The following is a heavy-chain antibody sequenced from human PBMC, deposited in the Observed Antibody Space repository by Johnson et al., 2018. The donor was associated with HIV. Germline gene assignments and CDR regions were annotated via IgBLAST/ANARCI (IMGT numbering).Heavy chain of an antibody. Sequence: QVQLVESGGGVVQPGRSLRLSCAASGFTFSSYAIHWVRQAPGKGLEWVALVSYAGSNTYYADSVTGRFTVSSDNARNSLFLQMHSLRVEDTAFYYFASTCGGDCSRGDAFDIWGQGTMVTVSS. V-gene: IGHV3-30-3*01. CDR3: ASTCGGDCSRGDAFDI. CDR1: GFTFSSYA. CDR2: VSYAGSNT. J-gene: IGHJ3*02. D-gene: IGHD2-21*02.